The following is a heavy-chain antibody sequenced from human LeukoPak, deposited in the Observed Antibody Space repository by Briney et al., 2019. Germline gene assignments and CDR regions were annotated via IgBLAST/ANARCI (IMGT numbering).Heavy chain of an antibody. CDR2: IYTSGST. CDR3: AREAYDFWSGYQVHYYMDV. D-gene: IGHD3-3*01. V-gene: IGHV4-61*02. J-gene: IGHJ6*03. Sequence: SETLSLTCTVSGGSISSGSYYWSWIRQPAGKGLEWIGRIYTSGSTNYNPSLKSRVTISVDTSKNQFSLKLSSVTAADTAVYYCAREAYDFWSGYQVHYYMDVWGKGTTVTVSS. CDR1: GGSISSGSYY.